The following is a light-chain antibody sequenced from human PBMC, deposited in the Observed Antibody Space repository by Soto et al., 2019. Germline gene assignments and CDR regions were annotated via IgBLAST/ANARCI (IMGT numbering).Light chain of an antibody. CDR1: QSISSN. CDR2: GAS. CDR3: QQFHYWPMT. Sequence: EIVMTQSPATLSVSPGERATLSCRASQSISSNLAWYQQKPGQAPRLLISGASTRATGIPARFSGSGFGTDFTLTISSLQSEDFAVYYCQQFHYWPMTFGPGTKVDIK. J-gene: IGKJ3*01. V-gene: IGKV3-15*01.